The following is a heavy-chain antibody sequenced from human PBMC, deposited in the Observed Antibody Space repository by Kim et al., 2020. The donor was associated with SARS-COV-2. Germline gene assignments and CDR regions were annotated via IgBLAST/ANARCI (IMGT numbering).Heavy chain of an antibody. V-gene: IGHV3-53*01. CDR3: ARTSSTFKFPT. D-gene: IGHD6-6*01. Sequence: YYPDSVKGRLPIARDNSKNTLFLQMSSLSADYTAIYYCARTSSTFKFPTWGQGTLVTVSS. J-gene: IGHJ5*02.